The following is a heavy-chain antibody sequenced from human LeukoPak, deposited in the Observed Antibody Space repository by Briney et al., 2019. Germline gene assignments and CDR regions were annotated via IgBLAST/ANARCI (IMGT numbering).Heavy chain of an antibody. CDR3: ARVMMGATVTTFHYYCMDV. CDR1: GFTFSHYS. J-gene: IGHJ6*03. Sequence: GGSLRLSCAASGFTFSHYSIDWVRQAPGKGLERVASITSSSSHIYYADSVKGRFTISRDNAKNALYLQMNSVRAEDTAIYYCARVMMGATVTTFHYYCMDVWGVGTTVTVSS. CDR2: ITSSSSHI. D-gene: IGHD4-11*01. V-gene: IGHV3-21*01.